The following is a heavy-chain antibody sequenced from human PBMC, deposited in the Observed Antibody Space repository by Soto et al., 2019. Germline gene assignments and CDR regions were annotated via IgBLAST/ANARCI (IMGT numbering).Heavy chain of an antibody. Sequence: EVQLLESGGGLVQPGGSLRLSCAASGFTFSSYAMSWVRQAPGKGLELVSGISGSGGSTYYAASVKGRFTISRDNSKNTLSRQMNRLRGEDTAVYYWAKGVLYDYDSSGYYDYWVQGTLVTVSS. CDR1: GFTFSSYA. J-gene: IGHJ4*02. D-gene: IGHD3-22*01. CDR3: AKGVLYDYDSSGYYDY. CDR2: ISGSGGST. V-gene: IGHV3-23*01.